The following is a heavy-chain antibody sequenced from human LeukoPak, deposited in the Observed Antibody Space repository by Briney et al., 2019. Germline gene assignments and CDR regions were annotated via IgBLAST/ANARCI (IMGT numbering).Heavy chain of an antibody. Sequence: SETLSLTCAVYGGSFSGYYWSWIRQPPGKGLEWIREINHSGSTNYNPSLKSRVTISVDTSKNQFSLKLSSVTAADTAVYYCARDGYNYGFNWFDPWGQGTLVTVSS. J-gene: IGHJ5*02. CDR2: INHSGST. CDR1: GGSFSGYY. V-gene: IGHV4-34*01. D-gene: IGHD5-18*01. CDR3: ARDGYNYGFNWFDP.